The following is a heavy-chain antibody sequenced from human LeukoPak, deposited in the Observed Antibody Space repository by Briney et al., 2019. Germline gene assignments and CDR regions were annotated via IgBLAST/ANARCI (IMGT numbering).Heavy chain of an antibody. CDR1: GFNFDNSA. CDR3: TGAVGYCSHGFCYKYFHH. V-gene: IGHV3-9*01. J-gene: IGHJ1*01. CDR2: ISWNGATI. Sequence: GRSLRLSCAATGFNFDNSAMHWVRQAPGKGLEWVSGISWNGATIAYADSVRGRFTISRDNVNNALYLQMNSLRADDTALYYCTGAVGYCSHGFCYKYFHHWGQGTLVTVSS. D-gene: IGHD2-8*01.